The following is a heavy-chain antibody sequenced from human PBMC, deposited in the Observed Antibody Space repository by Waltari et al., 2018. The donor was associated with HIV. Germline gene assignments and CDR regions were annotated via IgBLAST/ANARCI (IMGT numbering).Heavy chain of an antibody. D-gene: IGHD5-12*01. CDR2: IYSSGNT. J-gene: IGHJ6*02. V-gene: IGHV4-61*02. CDR1: GGSISNGSYY. CDR3: ARGRFEGYILYYYYGMDF. Sequence: QVQLQESGPGLVKPSQTLSLTCTVSGGSISNGSYYWNWIRPPAGKGLEWIGRIYSSGNTNHHPSLNRPFTLSGDTSKNQFSLKLSSVTAADTAVYYCARGRFEGYILYYYYGMDFWGQGTTVSVSS.